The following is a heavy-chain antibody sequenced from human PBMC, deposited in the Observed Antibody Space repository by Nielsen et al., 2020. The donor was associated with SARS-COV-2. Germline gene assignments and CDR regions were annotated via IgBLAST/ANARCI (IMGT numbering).Heavy chain of an antibody. Sequence: SQTLSLTCAVSGESFSDNKWNWVRQPPGKGLEWIGEIDHSGGTSYNPSLKSRVTMSVDTSKNQFSLTLNSVTAADTAVNFCARGKRSYSGTFLSYYYYYYMDVWGKGTTVTVSS. CDR3: ARGKRSYSGTFLSYYYYYYMDV. D-gene: IGHD1-14*01. CDR2: IDHSGGT. V-gene: IGHV4-34*01. CDR1: GESFSDNK. J-gene: IGHJ6*03.